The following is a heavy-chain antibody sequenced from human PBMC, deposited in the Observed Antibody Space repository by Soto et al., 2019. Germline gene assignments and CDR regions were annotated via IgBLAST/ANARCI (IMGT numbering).Heavy chain of an antibody. J-gene: IGHJ6*02. Sequence: PGESLKISCQGYGYSFTSYWISWVRQMPGKGLEWLGRIDPSDSYTNYSPSFQGHVTISADKSISTAYLQWSSLKASDTAMYYCARLGVMIFGVVITYYYGMDVWGQGTTVTVSS. D-gene: IGHD3-3*01. CDR3: ARLGVMIFGVVITYYYGMDV. CDR1: GYSFTSYW. CDR2: IDPSDSYT. V-gene: IGHV5-10-1*01.